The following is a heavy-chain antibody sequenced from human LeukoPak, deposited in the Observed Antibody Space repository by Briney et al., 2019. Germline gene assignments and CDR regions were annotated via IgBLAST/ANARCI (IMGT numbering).Heavy chain of an antibody. V-gene: IGHV1-18*01. CDR1: GYTFTSYG. CDR2: INPNNGNT. CDR3: ARDPNCSGGNCYFDY. J-gene: IGHJ4*02. Sequence: ASVKVSCKASGYTFTSYGISWVRQAPGQGLEWMAWINPNNGNTEYAEKVQGRVTMTTDTSTSTGYMELRSLTPDDTAVYYCARDPNCSGGNCYFDYWSQGTLVTVSS. D-gene: IGHD2-15*01.